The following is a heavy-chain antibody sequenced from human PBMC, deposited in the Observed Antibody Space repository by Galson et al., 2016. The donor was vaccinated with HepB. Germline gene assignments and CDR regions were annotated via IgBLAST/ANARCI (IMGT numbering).Heavy chain of an antibody. Sequence: SLRLSCAASGFTFSDYYMSWIRQAPGKGLECVSHISSSSSFTNYADSVKGRFIISRDNVKNSLYLQMNSLRDEDTAVYHCARGYGGNSLDFWGQGTLVTVSS. J-gene: IGHJ4*02. CDR3: ARGYGGNSLDF. CDR1: GFTFSDYY. CDR2: ISSSSSFT. D-gene: IGHD4-23*01. V-gene: IGHV3-11*06.